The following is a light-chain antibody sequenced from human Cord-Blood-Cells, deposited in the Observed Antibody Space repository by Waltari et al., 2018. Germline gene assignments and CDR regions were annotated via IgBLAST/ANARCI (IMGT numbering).Light chain of an antibody. V-gene: IGKV1-27*01. CDR2: AAS. Sequence: IQMTHSPSSLSASVGDRVTITCRASQGISNYIAWYQQKPGKVPKLLIYAASTLQSGVPSVFSGSGSGTDVTLTISSLQPEDVATYCCQKYNSAPPTFGGGTKVEIK. CDR1: QGISNY. J-gene: IGKJ4*01. CDR3: QKYNSAPPT.